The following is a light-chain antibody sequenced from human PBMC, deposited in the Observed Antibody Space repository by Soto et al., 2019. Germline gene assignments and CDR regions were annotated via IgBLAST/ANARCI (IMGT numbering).Light chain of an antibody. Sequence: ALTQPASVSGSPGQSITISCTGTSSDVGGYNYVSWYQQHPGKAPKIMIYEVGHRPSGVSNRFSGSKSGYTASLTISGLQAEDEADYYCSSYTSSSTLVFGTGTKLTVL. V-gene: IGLV2-14*01. J-gene: IGLJ1*01. CDR1: SSDVGGYNY. CDR2: EVG. CDR3: SSYTSSSTLV.